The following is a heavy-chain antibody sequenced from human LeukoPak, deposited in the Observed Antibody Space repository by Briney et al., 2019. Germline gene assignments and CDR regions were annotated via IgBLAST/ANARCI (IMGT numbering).Heavy chain of an antibody. D-gene: IGHD2-21*02. CDR3: ARAWVVATYCGGDCYPDAFDI. J-gene: IGHJ3*02. V-gene: IGHV4-59*01. CDR1: GGSISSYY. Sequence: SETLSLTCTVSGGSISSYYWSWIRQPPGKGLEWIGYIYYSGSTNYNPSLKSRVTISVDTSKNQFSLKLSSVTAADTAVYYCARAWVVATYCGGDCYPDAFDIWGQGTMVTVSS. CDR2: IYYSGST.